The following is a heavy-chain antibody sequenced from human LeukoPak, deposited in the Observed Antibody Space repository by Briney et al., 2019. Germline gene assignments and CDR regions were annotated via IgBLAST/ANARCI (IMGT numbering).Heavy chain of an antibody. Sequence: SETLSLTCDVSGGSISSGLYSWSWIRQPLGKGLEWIGYIYHTGSTYYNPSLKSRVTISVDTSKNQFSLRLSSVTAADTAVYYCARLQYCSGTSCYWFDPWGQGTLVTVSS. V-gene: IGHV4-30-2*01. J-gene: IGHJ5*02. D-gene: IGHD2-2*01. CDR3: ARLQYCSGTSCYWFDP. CDR2: IYHTGST. CDR1: GGSISSGLYS.